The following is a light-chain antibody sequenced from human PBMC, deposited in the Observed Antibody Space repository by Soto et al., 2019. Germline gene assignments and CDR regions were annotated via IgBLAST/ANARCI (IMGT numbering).Light chain of an antibody. J-gene: IGKJ1*01. Sequence: EIVMTQSPATLSVSAGERATLSCRASQSIGSSVAWYQQKPGQALRLLIYGASTRATGIPARFSGSGSGTEFTLTISSLQPDDFATYYCQQYNSYWTFGQGTKVDIK. CDR1: QSIGSS. V-gene: IGKV3-15*01. CDR2: GAS. CDR3: QQYNSYWT.